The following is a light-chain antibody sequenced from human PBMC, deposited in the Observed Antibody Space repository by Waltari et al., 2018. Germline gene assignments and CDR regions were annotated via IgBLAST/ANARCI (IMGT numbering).Light chain of an antibody. J-gene: IGKJ2*01. V-gene: IGKV1-39*01. CDR3: QQTYTTPPT. CDR2: IAS. Sequence: DIQVTQSPSSLSASVVYRVTLTCRASQSINTYLNWYQKKPGRAPKVLIYIASNLQTGVPSRFSGSGSGTVFTLTISSLQPEDFATYYCQQTYTTPPTFGQGTKLEIK. CDR1: QSINTY.